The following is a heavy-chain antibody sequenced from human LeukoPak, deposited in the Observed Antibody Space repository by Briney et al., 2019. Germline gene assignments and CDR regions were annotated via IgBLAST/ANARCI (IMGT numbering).Heavy chain of an antibody. J-gene: IGHJ4*02. Sequence: SETLSLTCTVSGGSISSYYWSWIRQPPGKGLEWIGYIYYSGSTNHNPSLKSRVTISVDTSKNQFSLKLSSVTAADTAVYYCARAEVNFCDRSGYFDYWGQGSLVTVSS. CDR1: GGSISSYY. CDR2: IYYSGST. CDR3: ARAEVNFCDRSGYFDY. V-gene: IGHV4-59*01. D-gene: IGHD3-22*01.